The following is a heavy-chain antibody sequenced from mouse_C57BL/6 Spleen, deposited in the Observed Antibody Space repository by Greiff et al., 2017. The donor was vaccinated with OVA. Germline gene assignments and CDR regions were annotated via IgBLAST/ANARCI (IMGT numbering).Heavy chain of an antibody. CDR1: GFTFSDYG. CDR2: ISSGSSTI. V-gene: IGHV5-17*01. J-gene: IGHJ1*03. Sequence: DVKLVESGGGLVKPGGSLKLSCAASGFTFSDYGMHWVRQAPEKGLEWVAYISSGSSTIYYADTVKGRFTISRDNAKNTLFLQMTSLRSEDTAMYYCARGYYGDWYFDVWGTGTTVTVSS. D-gene: IGHD1-1*01. CDR3: ARGYYGDWYFDV.